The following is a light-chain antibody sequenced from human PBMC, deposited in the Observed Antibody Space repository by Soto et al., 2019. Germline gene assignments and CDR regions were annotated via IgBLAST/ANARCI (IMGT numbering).Light chain of an antibody. CDR2: AAS. V-gene: IGKV1D-12*01. CDR3: QQANSFPLT. CDR1: QGISSW. Sequence: DLQMTQSPSSVSASVGDRVTITCRASQGISSWLAWYQQKPGKAPKLLIYAASSLQSGVPSRFXXXXXXXXXXXXXXXXQPEDFATYYCQQANSFPLTFGGGTKVEIK. J-gene: IGKJ4*01.